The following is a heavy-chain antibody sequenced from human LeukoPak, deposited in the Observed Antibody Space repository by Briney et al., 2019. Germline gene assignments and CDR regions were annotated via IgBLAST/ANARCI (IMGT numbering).Heavy chain of an antibody. Sequence: GGSLRLSCAASGFTSSDYYMSWIRQAPGKGLEWVSYISSSGSTIYYADSVKGRFTISRDNAKNSLYLQMNSLRAEDTAVYYCARLHQGCSSTSCYTGYYFDYWGQGTLVTVSS. D-gene: IGHD2-2*02. J-gene: IGHJ4*02. V-gene: IGHV3-11*04. CDR2: ISSSGSTI. CDR3: ARLHQGCSSTSCYTGYYFDY. CDR1: GFTSSDYY.